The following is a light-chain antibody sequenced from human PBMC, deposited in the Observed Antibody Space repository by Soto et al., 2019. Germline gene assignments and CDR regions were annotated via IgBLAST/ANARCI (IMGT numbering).Light chain of an antibody. CDR1: QSISSY. V-gene: IGKV1-39*01. CDR3: QQSSSTPLT. Sequence: DIQMTQSPSSLSASVGDRVTITCRASQSISSYLNWYQQKPGKAPKLLIYAASSLHSGVQSRFSGSGSGTDFTLTISSLQPEDFATYYCQQSSSTPLTFGQGTKVEIK. CDR2: AAS. J-gene: IGKJ1*01.